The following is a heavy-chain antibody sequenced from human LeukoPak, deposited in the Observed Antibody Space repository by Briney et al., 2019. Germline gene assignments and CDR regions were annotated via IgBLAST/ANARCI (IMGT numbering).Heavy chain of an antibody. D-gene: IGHD2-15*01. J-gene: IGHJ6*03. Sequence: ASVKVSCKASGYTFTSYGISWVRQAPGQGLEWMGWISAYNGNTNYAQKLQGRVTMTTDTSTSTAYMELRSLRSDDMAVYYCARGDVYCSGGSCYSSYYYYMDVWGKGTTVTVSS. CDR1: GYTFTSYG. CDR3: ARGDVYCSGGSCYSSYYYYMDV. V-gene: IGHV1-18*03. CDR2: ISAYNGNT.